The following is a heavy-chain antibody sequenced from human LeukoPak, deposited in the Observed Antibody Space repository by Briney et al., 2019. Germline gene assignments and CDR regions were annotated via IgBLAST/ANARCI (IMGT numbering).Heavy chain of an antibody. Sequence: GGSLRLSCAASGFTFSSYGMHWVRQAPGKGLEWVAVIWYDGSNKYYADSVKGRFTISRDNSKNTLYLQMNSLRAEDTAVYYCARESSLSSGYYDSSDYVFDYWGQGTLVTVSS. D-gene: IGHD3-22*01. V-gene: IGHV3-33*01. J-gene: IGHJ4*02. CDR1: GFTFSSYG. CDR2: IWYDGSNK. CDR3: ARESSLSSGYYDSSDYVFDY.